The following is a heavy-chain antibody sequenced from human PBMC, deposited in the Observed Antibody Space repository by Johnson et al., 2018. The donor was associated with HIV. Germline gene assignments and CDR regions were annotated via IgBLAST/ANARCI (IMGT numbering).Heavy chain of an antibody. V-gene: IGHV3-30*04. Sequence: QVQLVESGGGLVQPGRSLRLSCAASGFTFSSYAMHWVRQAPGKGLEWVAVISYDGSNKYSADSVKGRFTISRDNSKNTLYLQMNSLRAEDTAVYYWAKDLRVYTCDAFDIWGQGTLVTVSS. CDR3: AKDLRVYTCDAFDI. J-gene: IGHJ3*02. CDR2: ISYDGSNK. CDR1: GFTFSSYA. D-gene: IGHD5/OR15-5a*01.